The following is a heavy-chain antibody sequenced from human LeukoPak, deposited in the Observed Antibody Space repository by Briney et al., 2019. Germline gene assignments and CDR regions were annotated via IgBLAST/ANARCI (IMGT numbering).Heavy chain of an antibody. CDR1: GFTFSSYG. D-gene: IGHD3-22*01. V-gene: IGHV3-33*01. CDR3: TRVIPSYYEDY. J-gene: IGHJ4*02. CDR2: IWYDGSNK. Sequence: PGRSLRLSCAASGFTFSSYGMHWVRQAPGKGLEGVAVIWYDGSNKYYADSVKGRFTISRDNSKNTLYLQMNSLRAEDTAVYYCTRVIPSYYEDYWGQGTLVTVSS.